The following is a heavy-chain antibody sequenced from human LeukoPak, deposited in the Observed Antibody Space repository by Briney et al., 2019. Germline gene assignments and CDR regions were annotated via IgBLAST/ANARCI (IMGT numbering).Heavy chain of an antibody. CDR3: ARHYGFIDY. J-gene: IGHJ4*02. V-gene: IGHV4-61*02. CDR1: GGSISSGSYY. CDR2: IYYSGST. D-gene: IGHD3-16*01. Sequence: SQTLSLTCTVSGGSISSGSYYWSWIRQPAGKGLEWIGRIYYSGSTNYNPSLKSRVTISVDTSKNQFSLKLSSVTAADTAVYYCARHYGFIDYWGQGTLVTVSS.